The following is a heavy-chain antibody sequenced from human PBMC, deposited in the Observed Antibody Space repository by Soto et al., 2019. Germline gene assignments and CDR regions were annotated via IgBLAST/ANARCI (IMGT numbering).Heavy chain of an antibody. D-gene: IGHD6-19*01. J-gene: IGHJ6*02. CDR3: ASTLAVAGYYYYGMDV. CDR1: GGSFSGYY. Sequence: TSETLSLTFAVYGGSFSGYYWGWIRQPPGKGLEWIGEINHSGSTNYNPSLKSRVTISVDTSKNQFSLKLSSVTAADTAVYYCASTLAVAGYYYYGMDVWGQGTTVTVSS. V-gene: IGHV4-34*01. CDR2: INHSGST.